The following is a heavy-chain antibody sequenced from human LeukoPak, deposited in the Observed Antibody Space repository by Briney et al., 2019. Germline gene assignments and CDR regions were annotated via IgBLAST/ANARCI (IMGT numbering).Heavy chain of an antibody. CDR2: ISAYNGNT. J-gene: IGHJ6*02. Sequence: ASVKVSCKASGYTFTSYGISWVRQAPGQGREWMGWISAYNGNTNYAQKLQGRVTMTTDTSTSTAYMELRSLRSDDTAVYYCASSTAYPGGYYYGMDVWGQGTTVTVSS. CDR1: GYTFTSYG. D-gene: IGHD3-16*01. V-gene: IGHV1-18*01. CDR3: ASSTAYPGGYYYGMDV.